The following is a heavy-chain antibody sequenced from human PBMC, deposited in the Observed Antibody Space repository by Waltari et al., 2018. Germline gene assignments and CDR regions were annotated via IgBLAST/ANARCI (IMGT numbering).Heavy chain of an antibody. CDR1: GYALNSGFY. D-gene: IGHD2-8*01. CDR3: MRQVLGYCTSAACRRLES. V-gene: IGHV4-38-2*01. CDR2: VYYDGTT. J-gene: IGHJ4*02. Sequence: QLQLKESGPGLLKASETLSLTCDVSGYALNSGFYWGWIRQSPGKDLEWIATVYYDGTTFYDPSLVSRATTTMDTAKNQFSLTLESVTAADTAVYYCMRQVLGYCTSAACRRLESWGQGTLVTVSP.